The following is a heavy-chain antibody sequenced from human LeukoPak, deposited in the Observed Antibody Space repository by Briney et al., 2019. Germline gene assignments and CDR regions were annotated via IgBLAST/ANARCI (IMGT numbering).Heavy chain of an antibody. CDR3: ASGLWFGEKGFDP. CDR1: GYSISSGYY. D-gene: IGHD3-10*01. Sequence: SETLSLTCAVSGYSISSGYYWGWVRRPPGKGLEWIGSIYHSGSTYYNLSLKSRVTISVDTSKNQFSLKLSSVTAADTTVYYCASGLWFGEKGFDPWGQGTLVTVSS. CDR2: IYHSGST. J-gene: IGHJ5*02. V-gene: IGHV4-38-2*01.